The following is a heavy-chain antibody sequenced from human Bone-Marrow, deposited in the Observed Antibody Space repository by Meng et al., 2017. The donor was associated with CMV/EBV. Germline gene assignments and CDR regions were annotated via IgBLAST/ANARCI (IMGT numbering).Heavy chain of an antibody. V-gene: IGHV3-7*01. J-gene: IGHJ4*02. D-gene: IGHD3-3*01. Sequence: GESLKISCAASGFTFSSYWMSWVRQAPGKGLEWVANIKQDGSEKYYVDSVKGRFTISRDNAKNSLYLQMNSLRAEDTAVYYCARVRFWSGYRNNFDYWGQGTLVTVSS. CDR2: IKQDGSEK. CDR3: ARVRFWSGYRNNFDY. CDR1: GFTFSSYW.